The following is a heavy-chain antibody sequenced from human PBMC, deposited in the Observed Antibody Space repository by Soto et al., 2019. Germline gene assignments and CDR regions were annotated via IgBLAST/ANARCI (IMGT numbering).Heavy chain of an antibody. D-gene: IGHD5-18*01. CDR1: GFSFSGSA. J-gene: IGHJ4*02. CDR3: TRDHGEYNYGFDY. CDR2: IRTKADNYAA. Sequence: EVQLVASGGGLVQPGESLKLSCAASGFSFSGSAMHWVRQASGKGLEWVGRIRTKADNYAAAYGASVKGRFTISRDDSKNTTYLQMNSLKTEDTAVYYCTRDHGEYNYGFDYWGQGTLVTVSS. V-gene: IGHV3-73*02.